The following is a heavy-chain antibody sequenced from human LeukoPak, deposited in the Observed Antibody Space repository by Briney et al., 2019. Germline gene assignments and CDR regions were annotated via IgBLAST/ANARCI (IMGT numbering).Heavy chain of an antibody. V-gene: IGHV1-69*13. CDR1: GGTFSSYA. D-gene: IGHD2-2*01. CDR2: IIPIFGTA. CDR3: AREPAAIGRGADDAFDI. Sequence: ASVKVSCKASGGTFSSYAISWVRQAPGQGLEWMGGIIPIFGTANYAQKFQGRVTITADESTSTAYMELSSLRSDDTAVYYCAREPAAIGRGADDAFDIWGQGTMVTVSS. J-gene: IGHJ3*02.